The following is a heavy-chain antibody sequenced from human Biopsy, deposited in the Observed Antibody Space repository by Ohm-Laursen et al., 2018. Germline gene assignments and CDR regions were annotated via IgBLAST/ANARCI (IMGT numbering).Heavy chain of an antibody. Sequence: SDTLSLTCTVSRASISNGGYFWSWVRQRPGKGLEWIGHIYNSGNTYYHPSLKSRVTISVDPSKNQFSLKLYSVTAADTAVYYCARGGRYYYDSPDNWGQGTLVIVSS. CDR3: ARGGRYYYDSPDN. D-gene: IGHD3-22*01. V-gene: IGHV4-30-4*02. CDR1: RASISNGGYF. CDR2: IYNSGNT. J-gene: IGHJ4*02.